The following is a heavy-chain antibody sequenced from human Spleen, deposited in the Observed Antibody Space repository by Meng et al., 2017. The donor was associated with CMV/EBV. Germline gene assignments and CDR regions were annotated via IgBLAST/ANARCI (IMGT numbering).Heavy chain of an antibody. V-gene: IGHV4-4*07. CDR1: GGSISSYY. CDR3: ARDQLIDPLGDFDY. D-gene: IGHD1-1*01. CDR2: IYTSGST. J-gene: IGHJ4*02. Sequence: QGQLQESGPGLVKPSETLSLTCTVSGGSISSYYWSWIRQPAGKGLEWIGRIYTSGSTNYNPSLKSRVTMSVDPSKNQFSLNVVSVTAADTAVYYCARDQLIDPLGDFDYWGQGTLVTVSS.